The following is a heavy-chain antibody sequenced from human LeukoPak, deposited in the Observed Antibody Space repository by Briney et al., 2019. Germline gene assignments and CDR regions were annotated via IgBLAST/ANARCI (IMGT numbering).Heavy chain of an antibody. Sequence: GASVKVSCKTSGGTLTSYAITWVRQAPGQGLEWMGKIIPISGTTNYAHKFQGRVTFTADESTSTAYMELSSLRSEDTALYYCARKLRLGGNWFDPWGQGTLVTVSS. CDR1: GGTLTSYA. D-gene: IGHD1-26*01. J-gene: IGHJ5*02. CDR3: ARKLRLGGNWFDP. CDR2: IIPISGTT. V-gene: IGHV1-69*13.